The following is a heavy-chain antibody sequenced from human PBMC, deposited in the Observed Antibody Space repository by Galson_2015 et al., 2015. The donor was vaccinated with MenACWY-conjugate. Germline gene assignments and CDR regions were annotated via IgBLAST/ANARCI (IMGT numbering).Heavy chain of an antibody. CDR2: IYPGDSDT. V-gene: IGHV5-51*01. Sequence: QSGAEVKKPGESLQISCTGSGSSFPTYWIGWVRQTPGKGLEWMGIIYPGDSDTRYSPSFQGQVTISADKSINTAYLQWSSLSDSDTAMYYCARGGTNYYYGMVVWGQGTTVTVSS. D-gene: IGHD3-16*01. CDR1: GSSFPTYW. J-gene: IGHJ6*02. CDR3: ARGGTNYYYGMVV.